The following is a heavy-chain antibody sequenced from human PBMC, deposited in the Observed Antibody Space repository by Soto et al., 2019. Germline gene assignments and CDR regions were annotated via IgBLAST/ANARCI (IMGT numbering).Heavy chain of an antibody. CDR2: INAGNGNT. Sequence: ASVKVSCTASGYTFTSYAMHWVRQAPGQRLEWMGWINAGNGNTKYSQKFQGRVTITRDTSASTAYMELSSLRSEDTAVYYCARAAAAGTGRAGYFQHWGQGTLVTVSS. V-gene: IGHV1-3*01. J-gene: IGHJ1*01. CDR1: GYTFTSYA. D-gene: IGHD6-13*01. CDR3: ARAAAAGTGRAGYFQH.